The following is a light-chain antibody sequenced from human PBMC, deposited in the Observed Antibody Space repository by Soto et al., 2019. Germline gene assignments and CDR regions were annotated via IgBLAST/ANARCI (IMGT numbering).Light chain of an antibody. V-gene: IGKV1-5*03. Sequence: DIQMTQSPSTLSASVGDRVTITCRASQSISSWLAWYQQKPGKAPKLLIYKASSLESGVPSRFSGSGSGTEFTLTISSLQPDDFATYYCQHYNSYPWTVGQGTKVDIK. CDR1: QSISSW. CDR2: KAS. J-gene: IGKJ1*01. CDR3: QHYNSYPWT.